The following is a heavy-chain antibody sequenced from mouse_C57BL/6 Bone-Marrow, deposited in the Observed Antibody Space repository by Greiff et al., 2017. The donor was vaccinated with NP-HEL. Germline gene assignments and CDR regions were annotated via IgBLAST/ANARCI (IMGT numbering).Heavy chain of an antibody. V-gene: IGHV1-69*01. D-gene: IGHD1-1*01. CDR3: AREDYYAPYYFDY. J-gene: IGHJ2*01. CDR2: IDPSDSYT. Sequence: VKLQQPGAELVMPGASVKLSCKASGYTFTSYWMHWVKQRPGQGLEWIGEIDPSDSYTNYNQKFKGKSTLTVDKSSSTAYMQLSSLTSEDSAVYYSAREDYYAPYYFDYWGQGTTLPVSS. CDR1: GYTFTSYW.